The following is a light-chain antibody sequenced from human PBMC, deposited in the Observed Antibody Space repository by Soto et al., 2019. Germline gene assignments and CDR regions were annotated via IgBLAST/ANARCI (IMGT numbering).Light chain of an antibody. CDR1: QSVRSN. CDR3: QQYNNCPRK. J-gene: IGKJ1*01. CDR2: GAS. Sequence: IVLTQALATSSVSPGERATLSCRASQSVRSNFAWYQQKPRQAPRLLIYGASTRATGIPARFSGSGSGTEFTLTISSLHSADVAVYYCQQYNNCPRKFGQGPKVDIK. V-gene: IGKV3-15*01.